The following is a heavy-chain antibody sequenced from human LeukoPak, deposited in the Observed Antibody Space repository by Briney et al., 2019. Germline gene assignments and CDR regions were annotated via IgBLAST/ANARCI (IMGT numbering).Heavy chain of an antibody. Sequence: GESLKISCKGSGYSFTSYWIGWVRQMPGKGLEWMAIIYPGDSDARYSPSFQGQVTISADKSISTAYLQWRSRKASDTAMYYCAIDYGDYGAYWGQGTLVTVSS. J-gene: IGHJ4*02. CDR2: IYPGDSDA. D-gene: IGHD4-17*01. V-gene: IGHV5-51*01. CDR1: GYSFTSYW. CDR3: AIDYGDYGAY.